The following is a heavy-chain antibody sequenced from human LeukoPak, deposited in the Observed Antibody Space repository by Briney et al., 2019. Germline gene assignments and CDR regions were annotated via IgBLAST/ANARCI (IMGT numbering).Heavy chain of an antibody. D-gene: IGHD1-26*01. V-gene: IGHV4-30-4*01. Sequence: PSQTLSLTCTVSGGSISSGDYYWSWIRQPPGKGLEWIGYIYYSGSTYYNPSLKSRVTISVDRSKNQFSLKLSSVTAADTAVYYCARGGSLPETSNLIDYWGQGTLVTVSS. J-gene: IGHJ4*02. CDR2: IYYSGST. CDR1: GGSISSGDYY. CDR3: ARGGSLPETSNLIDY.